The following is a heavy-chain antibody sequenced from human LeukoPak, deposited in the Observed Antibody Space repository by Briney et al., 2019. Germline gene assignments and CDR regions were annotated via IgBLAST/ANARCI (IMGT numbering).Heavy chain of an antibody. Sequence: PSETLSLTCTVSGGSISSSSYYWGWIRQPPGKGLEWIGSIYYSGSTYYNPSLKSRVTISVDTSKNQFSLKLSSVTAADTAVYYCASGGSDFWGANNWFDPWGQGTLVTVSS. V-gene: IGHV4-39*01. CDR2: IYYSGST. CDR3: ASGGSDFWGANNWFDP. J-gene: IGHJ5*02. CDR1: GGSISSSSYY. D-gene: IGHD3-3*01.